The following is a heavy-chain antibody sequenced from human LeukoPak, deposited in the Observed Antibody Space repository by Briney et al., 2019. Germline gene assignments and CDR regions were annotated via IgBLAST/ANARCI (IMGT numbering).Heavy chain of an antibody. V-gene: IGHV1-3*01. J-gene: IGHJ5*02. Sequence: ASVKVSCKASGYTFTSYAMHWVRQAPRQRLEWMGWSNAGNGNTKYSQKFQGRVTITRDTSASTAYMELSSLRSEDTAVYYCARDAGWSAAMVTFWFDPWGQGTLVTVSS. D-gene: IGHD5-18*01. CDR2: SNAGNGNT. CDR3: ARDAGWSAAMVTFWFDP. CDR1: GYTFTSYA.